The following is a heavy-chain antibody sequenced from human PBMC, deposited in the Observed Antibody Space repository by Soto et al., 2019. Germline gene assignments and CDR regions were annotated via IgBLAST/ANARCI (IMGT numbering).Heavy chain of an antibody. CDR2: ISGSGGST. Sequence: PGGSLRLSCAASGFTFSSYAMSWVRQAPGKGLEWVSAISGSGGSTYYADSVKGRFTISRDNSKNTLYLEMNSLRAEDTAIYYCARVRFGQWGYAMDVWGQGTTVTVSS. V-gene: IGHV3-23*01. J-gene: IGHJ6*02. CDR3: ARVRFGQWGYAMDV. CDR1: GFTFSSYA. D-gene: IGHD3-10*01.